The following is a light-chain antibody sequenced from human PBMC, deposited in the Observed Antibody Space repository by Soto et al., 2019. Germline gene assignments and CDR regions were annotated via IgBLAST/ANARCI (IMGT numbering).Light chain of an antibody. CDR1: QSVSSN. CDR3: QRRSNWPQT. V-gene: IGKV3-15*01. J-gene: IGKJ1*01. CDR2: GAS. Sequence: EIVMTQSPATLSVSPGERATLSCRASQSVSSNLAWYQQKPGQAPRLLIYGASTRATGIPARFSGSGSGTEFTLTISSLQSEDFAVYYCQRRSNWPQTFGQGTKVEIK.